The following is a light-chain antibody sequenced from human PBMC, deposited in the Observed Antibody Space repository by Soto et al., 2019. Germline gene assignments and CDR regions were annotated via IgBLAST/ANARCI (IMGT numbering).Light chain of an antibody. CDR2: EVT. J-gene: IGLJ1*01. CDR3: CSFAGRKTRV. CDR1: SSDVGGYNF. Sequence: QSALAQPPSASGSRGQPVTISCTGTSSDVGGYNFVSWYQQHPGKAPKLIIYEVTQRPSGVPDRFSGSKSGNTASLTVSGLQSEDESEYYCCSFAGRKTRVFGTETKVTVL. V-gene: IGLV2-8*01.